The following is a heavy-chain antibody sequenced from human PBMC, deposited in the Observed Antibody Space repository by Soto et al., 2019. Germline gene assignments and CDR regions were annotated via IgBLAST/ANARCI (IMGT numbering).Heavy chain of an antibody. V-gene: IGHV3-23*01. CDR2: IRASSDSK. J-gene: IGHJ4*02. CDR3: AKSYGDTWDLYYFDF. D-gene: IGHD5-18*01. CDR1: GVSISIYS. Sequence: EVRLLESGGGLVQPGGSLRLSCAASGVSISIYSMSWVRQAPGRGLEWRSGIRASSDSKYYADSVRGRFTISRDNSRNTLYLQMTTLRAEDTALYYCAKSYGDTWDLYYFDFWGQGTLVSVSS.